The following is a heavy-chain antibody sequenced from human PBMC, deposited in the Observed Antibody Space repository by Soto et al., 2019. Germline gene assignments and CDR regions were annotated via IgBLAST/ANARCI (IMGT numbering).Heavy chain of an antibody. V-gene: IGHV1-18*01. CDR1: GYTFTSYA. Sequence: QVQLVQSGAEVKKPGASVKVSCKASGYTFTSYAFSWVRPATGQGLEWMGWSSAYNGNTNYAQKLQGRVTMTTDTSTSTASMELRRLRSDDTAVYYCARDLAAAGPFDSWGQGTLVTVSS. CDR3: ARDLAAAGPFDS. CDR2: SSAYNGNT. D-gene: IGHD6-13*01. J-gene: IGHJ4*02.